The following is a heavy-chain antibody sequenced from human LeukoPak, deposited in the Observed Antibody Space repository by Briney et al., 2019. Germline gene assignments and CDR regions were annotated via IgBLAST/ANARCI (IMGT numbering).Heavy chain of an antibody. CDR2: IYSGGST. Sequence: GGSLRLSCAASGFTVSSNFLSWVRQPPGKGLEWVSDIYSGGSTYYADSVKGRFTISRDNSKNTLYLQMNSLRGEDTAVYYCAKQGPYGSGPYFDYWGQGALVTVSS. D-gene: IGHD3-10*01. CDR1: GFTVSSNF. J-gene: IGHJ4*02. CDR3: AKQGPYGSGPYFDY. V-gene: IGHV3-53*01.